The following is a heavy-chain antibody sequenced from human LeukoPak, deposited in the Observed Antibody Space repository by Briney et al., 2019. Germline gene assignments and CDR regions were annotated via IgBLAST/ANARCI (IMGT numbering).Heavy chain of an antibody. J-gene: IGHJ4*02. CDR3: ARYYYGSGSYDY. CDR2: IYHSGST. D-gene: IGHD3-10*01. V-gene: IGHV4-30-2*01. CDR1: GGSISRGGYS. Sequence: PSQTLSLTCAVSGGSISRGGYSWSWIRQPPGKGLEWIGYIYHSGSTYYNPSLKSRVTISVDRSKNQFSLKLSSVTAADTAVYYCARYYYGSGSYDYWGQGTLVTVSS.